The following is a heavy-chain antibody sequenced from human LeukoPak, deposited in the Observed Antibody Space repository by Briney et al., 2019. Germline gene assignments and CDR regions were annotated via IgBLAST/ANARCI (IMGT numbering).Heavy chain of an antibody. CDR3: AREGGYYDSSGFYGKAFDY. Sequence: GGSLRHSRAASGFTFSSYSMNWVRQAPGKGLEWVSSISSSSSYIYYADSVKGRFTISRDNAKNSLYLQMNSLRAEDTAVYYCAREGGYYDSSGFYGKAFDYCGDGTLVTVSS. D-gene: IGHD3-22*01. V-gene: IGHV3-21*01. J-gene: IGHJ4*01. CDR1: GFTFSSYS. CDR2: ISSSSSYI.